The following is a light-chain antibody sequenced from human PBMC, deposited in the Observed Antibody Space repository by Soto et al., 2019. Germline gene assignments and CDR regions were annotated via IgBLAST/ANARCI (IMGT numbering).Light chain of an antibody. Sequence: EIVWTQSPATLSSSHGERATLSCRASQTVGVRLAWYQHKPGQAPRLLIYEASNRAAGVPGRFSGSGSGTDFTLTISRLEPEDFAVYYCHQYGSSPRTLGQGTKV. V-gene: IGKV3-20*01. CDR2: EAS. CDR3: HQYGSSPRT. J-gene: IGKJ1*01. CDR1: QTVGVR.